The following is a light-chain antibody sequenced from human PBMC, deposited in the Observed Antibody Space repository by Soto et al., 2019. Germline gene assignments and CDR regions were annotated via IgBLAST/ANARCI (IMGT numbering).Light chain of an antibody. V-gene: IGLV4-69*01. CDR3: QTWGTGIV. Sequence: QPVLTQSPSASASLGASVKLTCSLTTGHRSFAIAWLQQQPEKGPRYLMKLNSDGSHTKGDGIPDRISGSSSGTERYLTISSLQSEDEADYYCQTWGTGIVFGGGTKLTVL. CDR2: LNSDGSH. CDR1: TGHRSFA. J-gene: IGLJ2*01.